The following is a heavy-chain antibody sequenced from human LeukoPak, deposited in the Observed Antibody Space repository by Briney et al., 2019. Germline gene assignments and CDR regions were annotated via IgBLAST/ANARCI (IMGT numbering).Heavy chain of an antibody. D-gene: IGHD5-24*01. CDR2: ISGSGGST. Sequence: GRSLRLSCAASGFTFSSYAMSWVRQAPGKGLEWVSAISGSGGSTYYADSVKGRFTISRDNSKNTLYLQMNSLRAEDTAVYYCAKPITQSSTTFDYWGQGTLVTVSS. J-gene: IGHJ4*02. CDR1: GFTFSSYA. CDR3: AKPITQSSTTFDY. V-gene: IGHV3-23*01.